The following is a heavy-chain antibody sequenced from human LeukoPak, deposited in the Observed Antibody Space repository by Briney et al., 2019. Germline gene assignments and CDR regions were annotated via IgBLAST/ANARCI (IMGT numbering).Heavy chain of an antibody. CDR3: ARDSSGYGY. CDR1: GGSFSGYY. V-gene: IGHV4-59*01. CDR2: IYYSGST. Sequence: SETLSLTCAVYGGSFSGYYWSWIRQPPGKGLEWIGYIYYSGSTNYNPSLKSRVTISVDTSKNQFSLKLSSVTAADTAVYYCARDSSGYGYWGQGTLVTVSS. J-gene: IGHJ4*02. D-gene: IGHD6-19*01.